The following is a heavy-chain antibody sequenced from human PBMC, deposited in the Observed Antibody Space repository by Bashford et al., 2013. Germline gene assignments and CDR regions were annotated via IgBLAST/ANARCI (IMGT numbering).Heavy chain of an antibody. CDR3: AKERENYYYDSSTYQGYYFDN. D-gene: IGHD3-22*01. V-gene: IGHV1-2*02. J-gene: IGHJ4*02. Sequence: WVRQAPGQGLEWMGWIDPNSGATNYAQKFQGRFTISRDNSKNTLYLQMRSLGGEDTAVYFCAKERENYYYDSSTYQGYYFDNWGQGTLVTVSS. CDR2: IDPNSGAT.